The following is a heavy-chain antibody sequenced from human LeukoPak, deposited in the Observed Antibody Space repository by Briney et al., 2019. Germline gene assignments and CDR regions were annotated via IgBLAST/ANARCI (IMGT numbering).Heavy chain of an antibody. D-gene: IGHD6-19*01. CDR3: ARPLSSGWSYYYYGMDV. V-gene: IGHV3-9*01. CDR2: ISWNSVDI. CDR1: GGTFDDYA. J-gene: IGHJ6*02. Sequence: GRSLRLSCVLSGGTFDDYAMHWVRRSPGRGLEWVSGISWNSVDIVYTASVRGRFTISRDNSKNTLYLQMNSLRAEDTAVYYCARPLSSGWSYYYYGMDVWGQGTTVTVSS.